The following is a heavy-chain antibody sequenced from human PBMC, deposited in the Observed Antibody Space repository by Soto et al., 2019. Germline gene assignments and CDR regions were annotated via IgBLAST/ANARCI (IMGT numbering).Heavy chain of an antibody. CDR1: GGSFSGYY. V-gene: IGHV4-34*01. D-gene: IGHD3-10*01. CDR3: ARGGGGSGSFMDV. CDR2: INHSGST. J-gene: IGHJ6*03. Sequence: SETLSLTCAVYGGSFSGYYWSWIRQPPGKGLEWIGEINHSGSTNYNPSLKSRVTISVDTSKNQFSLKLSSVTAADTAVYYCARGGGGSGSFMDVPGRGTSVTVSS.